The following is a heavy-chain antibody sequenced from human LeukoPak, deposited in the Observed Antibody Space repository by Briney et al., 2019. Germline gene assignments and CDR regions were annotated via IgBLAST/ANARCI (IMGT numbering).Heavy chain of an antibody. CDR2: ISSSSSYI. D-gene: IGHD6-19*01. V-gene: IGHV3-21*01. J-gene: IGHJ4*02. Sequence: GGSQRLSCAASGFKFSDHYIDWVRQAPGKGLEWVSSISSSSSYIYYADSVKGRFTISRDNAKNSLYLQMNSLRAEDTAVYYCAREPLYSSGLSDYWGQGTLVTVSS. CDR1: GFKFSDHY. CDR3: AREPLYSSGLSDY.